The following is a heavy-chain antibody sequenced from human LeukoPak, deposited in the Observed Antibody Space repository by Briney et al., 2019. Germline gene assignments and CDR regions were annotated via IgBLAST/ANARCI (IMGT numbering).Heavy chain of an antibody. CDR1: GGTFSSYA. CDR3: AREDYDFWSATPKGIDY. V-gene: IGHV1-69*13. CDR2: IIPIFGTA. D-gene: IGHD3-3*01. J-gene: IGHJ4*02. Sequence: SVKVSCKASGGTFSSYAISWARQAPGQGLEWMGGIIPIFGTANYAQKFQGRVTITADESTSTAYMELSSLRSEDTAVYYCAREDYDFWSATPKGIDYWGQGTLVTVSS.